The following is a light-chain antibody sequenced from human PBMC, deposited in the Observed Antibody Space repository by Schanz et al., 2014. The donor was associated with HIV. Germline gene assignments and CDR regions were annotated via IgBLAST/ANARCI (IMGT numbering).Light chain of an antibody. CDR2: AAS. CDR1: QSINSH. J-gene: IGKJ1*01. CDR3: QQSYSTSVT. V-gene: IGKV1-39*01. Sequence: DIQMTQSPSSLSASVGASVTITCRASQSINSHLNWYQQKPGKAPKLLIYAASILQSGVPSRFSGSGSGTDYTLTISSLQPEDFATYYCQQSYSTSVTFGQGTKVEIK.